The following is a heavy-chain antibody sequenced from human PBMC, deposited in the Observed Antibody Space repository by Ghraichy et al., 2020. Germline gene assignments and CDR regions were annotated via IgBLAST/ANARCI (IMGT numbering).Heavy chain of an antibody. CDR3: AREVRLIGTRGYFDD. V-gene: IGHV3-74*01. CDR1: GFTFSSHW. D-gene: IGHD1-26*01. CDR2: INSDGTIT. J-gene: IGHJ4*02. Sequence: GGSLRLSCAASGFTFSSHWMHWVRQAPGKGLVWVSRINSDGTITTYADSVKGRFTISRDNAKNTLYLQMNSLSAEDTAVYYCAREVRLIGTRGYFDDWGQGTLVTVSS.